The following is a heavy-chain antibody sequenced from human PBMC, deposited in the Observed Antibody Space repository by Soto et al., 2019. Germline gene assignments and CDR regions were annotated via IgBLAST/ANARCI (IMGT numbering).Heavy chain of an antibody. Sequence: EVQLVESGGNLVKPGGSLRLSCAASGFTFSDGWRNWVRQAPGMGLEWLGRIKSKTDVGTTSHAEPVQGRFIISRDDSXXXXXXXXXXXXXXXXXXXXXXXGXXVXRNLDYXXXGXXVTVSX. CDR1: GFTFSDGW. V-gene: IGHV3-15*07. CDR2: IKSKTDVGTT. J-gene: IGHJ4*01. CDR3: XXGXXVXRNLDY.